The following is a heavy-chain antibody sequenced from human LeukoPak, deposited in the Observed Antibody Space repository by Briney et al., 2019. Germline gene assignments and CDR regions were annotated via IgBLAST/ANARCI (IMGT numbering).Heavy chain of an antibody. CDR1: GYTFTSYY. CDR3: ASHDDFWSGYSGAYYYYGMDV. Sequence: ASVKVSCKASGYTFTSYYMHWVRQAPGQGLEWMGIINPSGGSTSYAQKFQGRVTMTRDTSTSTVYMELSSLRSDDTAVYYCASHDDFWSGYSGAYYYYGMDVWGQGTTVTVSS. V-gene: IGHV1-46*01. J-gene: IGHJ6*02. CDR2: INPSGGST. D-gene: IGHD3-3*01.